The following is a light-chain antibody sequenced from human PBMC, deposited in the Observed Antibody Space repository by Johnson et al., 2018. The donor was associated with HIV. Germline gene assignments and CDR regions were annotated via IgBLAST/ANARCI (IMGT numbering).Light chain of an antibody. V-gene: IGLV1-51*02. J-gene: IGLJ1*01. CDR1: TSNIGNNY. CDR3: GTWDGSLIVYV. CDR2: ENN. Sequence: QSVLTQPPSVSAAPGQKVTISCSGSTSNIGNNYVSWYQQLPGTAPKLLIYENNKRPSGIPDRFYGSKSGTSATLGITALQTRDEADYNCGTWDGSLIVYVCGTVTKVTVL.